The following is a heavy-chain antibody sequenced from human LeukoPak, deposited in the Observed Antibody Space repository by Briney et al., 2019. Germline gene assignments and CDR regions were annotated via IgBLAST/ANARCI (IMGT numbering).Heavy chain of an antibody. J-gene: IGHJ6*02. CDR3: ARGPQGDYYYYGMDV. CDR1: GYTFTSYG. D-gene: IGHD1-26*01. CDR2: TSAYNGNT. Sequence: ASVKVSCKASGYTFTSYGISWVRQAPGQGLEWMGWTSAYNGNTNYAQKLQGRVTMTTDTSTSTAYMELRSLRSDDTAVYYCARGPQGDYYYYGMDVWGQGTTVTVSS. V-gene: IGHV1-18*01.